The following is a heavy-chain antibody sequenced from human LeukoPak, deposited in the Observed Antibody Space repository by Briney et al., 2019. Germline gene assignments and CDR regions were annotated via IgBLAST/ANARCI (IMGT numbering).Heavy chain of an antibody. CDR1: GGSISSSSYY. CDR3: AREGYDILTGYYNLDY. V-gene: IGHV4-39*07. CDR2: IYYSGST. D-gene: IGHD3-9*01. J-gene: IGHJ4*02. Sequence: PSETLSLTCTVSGGSISSSSYYWGWIRQPPGKGLEWIGSIYYSGSTYYSPSLKSRVTISVDTSKSQFSLNLSSVTAADTAVYYCAREGYDILTGYYNLDYWGQGTLVTVSS.